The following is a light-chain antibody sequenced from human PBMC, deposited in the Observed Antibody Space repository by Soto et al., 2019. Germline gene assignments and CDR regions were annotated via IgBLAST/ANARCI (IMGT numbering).Light chain of an antibody. CDR1: QSLLHSNGYSY. CDR3: MQALQTPWT. Sequence: EIVMTQSPLSLPVTPGEPASISCRSSQSLLHSNGYSYLDWYLQKPGQSPHLLIYLGSNRASGVPDRFSGSGSGTKFTLKISRVEAEDVGVYYCMQALQTPWTFGQGTKVQIK. V-gene: IGKV2-28*01. CDR2: LGS. J-gene: IGKJ1*01.